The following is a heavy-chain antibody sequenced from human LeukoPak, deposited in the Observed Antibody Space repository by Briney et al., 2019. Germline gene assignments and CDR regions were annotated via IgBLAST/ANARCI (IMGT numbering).Heavy chain of an antibody. CDR2: ISYDGSNK. Sequence: QPGRSLRLSCAASGFTFSSYAMHWVRQAPGKGLEWVAVISYDGSNKYYADSVKGRFTISRDNAKSSLYLLVNSLRAEDTAVYFCARDPGPSTAAWGAFDIWGQGTVVTVFS. V-gene: IGHV3-30-3*01. CDR3: ARDPGPSTAAWGAFDI. CDR1: GFTFSSYA. J-gene: IGHJ3*02. D-gene: IGHD6-6*01.